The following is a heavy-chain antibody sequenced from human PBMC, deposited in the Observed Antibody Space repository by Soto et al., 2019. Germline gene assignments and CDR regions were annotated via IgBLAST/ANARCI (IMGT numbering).Heavy chain of an antibody. CDR3: ARGILDI. CDR2: IYSGGSA. Sequence: EVQLVESGGGLVRPGGSLKLSCAASGFSVSDNYISWVRQAPGKGLEWVSVIYSGGSAYYANSVKGRFIISRDNSENTLYLQMNSLRAEDTALYYCARGILDIWGQGTSVSVSS. J-gene: IGHJ3*02. CDR1: GFSVSDNY. V-gene: IGHV3-66*01.